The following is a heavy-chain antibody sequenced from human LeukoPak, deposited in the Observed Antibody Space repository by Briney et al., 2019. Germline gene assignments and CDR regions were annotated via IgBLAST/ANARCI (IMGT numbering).Heavy chain of an antibody. CDR3: ARHVGGSESYFSPKGDY. D-gene: IGHD1-26*01. J-gene: IGHJ4*02. V-gene: IGHV5-51*01. Sequence: GESLKISCKGSGYDFTRYWIAWVRQMPGKGLEWMGFIYPGDSESRYSPSFQGQVTMSADKSISTAYLQWSSLKASDTAMYYCARHVGGSESYFSPKGDYWGQGTLVTVSS. CDR2: IYPGDSES. CDR1: GYDFTRYW.